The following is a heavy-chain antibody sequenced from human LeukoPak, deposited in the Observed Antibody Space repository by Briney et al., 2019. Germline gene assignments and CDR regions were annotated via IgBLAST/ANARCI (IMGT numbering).Heavy chain of an antibody. CDR2: IVVGSGNT. Sequence: SVKVSCKASGFTFTSSAMQWVRQARGQRLEWIGWIVVGSGNTNYAQKFQERVTITRDMSTSTAYMELSSLRSEDTAVYYCAAERDCSSTSCYRHRYYYGMDVWGQGTTVTVSS. D-gene: IGHD2-2*01. CDR1: GFTFTSSA. V-gene: IGHV1-58*02. CDR3: AAERDCSSTSCYRHRYYYGMDV. J-gene: IGHJ6*02.